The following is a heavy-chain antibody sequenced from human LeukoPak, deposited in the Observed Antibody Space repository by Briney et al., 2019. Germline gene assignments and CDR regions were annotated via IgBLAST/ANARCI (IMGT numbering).Heavy chain of an antibody. J-gene: IGHJ6*02. Sequence: SQTLSLTCTVSGGSISSGGYYWSWIRQHPGKGLEWIGYIYYSGSTYYNPSLKSRVTISVDTSMNQFSLKLSSVTAADTAVYYCARLGRRYYYGMDVWGQGTTVTVSS. V-gene: IGHV4-31*03. CDR3: ARLGRRYYYGMDV. CDR1: GGSISSGGYY. CDR2: IYYSGST.